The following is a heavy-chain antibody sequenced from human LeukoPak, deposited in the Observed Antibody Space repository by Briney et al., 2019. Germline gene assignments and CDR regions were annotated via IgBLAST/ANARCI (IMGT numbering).Heavy chain of an antibody. CDR2: FDPEDGET. V-gene: IGHV1-24*01. D-gene: IGHD1-14*01. J-gene: IGHJ2*01. CDR3: ARGKENPLNWYFDL. Sequence: GGSLRLSCAAPGFTFDDYAIHWVRQAPGKGLEWRGGFDPEDGETIYAQKFQGRVTMTEDTSTDTAYMELSSLRSEDTAVYYCARGKENPLNWYFDLWGRGTLVTVSS. CDR1: GFTFDDYA.